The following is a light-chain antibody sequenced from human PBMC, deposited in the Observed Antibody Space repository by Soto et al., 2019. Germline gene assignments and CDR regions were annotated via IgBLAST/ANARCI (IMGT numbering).Light chain of an antibody. CDR2: EVS. V-gene: IGKV1-5*03. J-gene: IGKJ1*01. Sequence: DILLTQSPSTLSASVGDRVTISCRASQSINKWLAWYQHKPGKAPNLLIYEVSTLHSGVPSRFSGSGSGTEFTLTISSLRPDDFATYYCQHYSGYRATFGQGTKVDIK. CDR1: QSINKW. CDR3: QHYSGYRAT.